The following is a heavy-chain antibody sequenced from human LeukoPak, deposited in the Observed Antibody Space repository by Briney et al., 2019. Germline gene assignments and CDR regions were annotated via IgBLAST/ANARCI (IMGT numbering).Heavy chain of an antibody. CDR2: ISAYNGNT. CDR3: ARLDVWGSYRFTYFDY. CDR1: GYTFTGYY. J-gene: IGHJ4*02. D-gene: IGHD3-16*02. Sequence: ASVKVSCKASGYTFTGYYMHWVRQAPGQGLEWMGWISAYNGNTNYAQKLQGRVTMTTDTSTSTAYMELRSLRSDDTAVYYCARLDVWGSYRFTYFDYWGQGTLVTVSS. V-gene: IGHV1-18*04.